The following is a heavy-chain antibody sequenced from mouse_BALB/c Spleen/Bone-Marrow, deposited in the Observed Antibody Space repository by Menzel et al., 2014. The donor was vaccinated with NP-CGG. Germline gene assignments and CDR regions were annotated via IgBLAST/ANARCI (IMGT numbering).Heavy chain of an antibody. D-gene: IGHD1-1*01. Sequence: EVQLQQSGAELVKPGASVKLSCTASGFNIKDTYMHWVKQRPEQGLEWIGRIDPANGNTKYDPKFQGKATITADTSANTAYLQLSSLTSEDTAVYYCASYYYGSAWFADLGQRTLVTISA. J-gene: IGHJ3*01. CDR2: IDPANGNT. CDR1: GFNIKDTY. CDR3: ASYYYGSAWFAD. V-gene: IGHV14-3*02.